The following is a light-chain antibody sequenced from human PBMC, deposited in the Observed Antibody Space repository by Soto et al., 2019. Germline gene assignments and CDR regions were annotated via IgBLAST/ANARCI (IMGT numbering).Light chain of an antibody. V-gene: IGKV1-39*01. CDR3: QQSYCTPPWT. CDR2: AAS. J-gene: IGKJ1*01. Sequence: DIQMTQSPSSLSLSLGERVTITCRASQSISSYLNWYQQKPGKAPKLLIYAASSWQSGVPSRFSGSGSGTDFTLTIRSLQPEDFATYYCQQSYCTPPWTFGQGTKVEIK. CDR1: QSISSY.